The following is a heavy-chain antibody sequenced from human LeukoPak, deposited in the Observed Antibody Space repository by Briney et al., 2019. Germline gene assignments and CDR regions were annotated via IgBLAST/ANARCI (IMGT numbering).Heavy chain of an antibody. CDR1: GGSISSSSYY. D-gene: IGHD3-16*01. Sequence: PSETLSLTCTVSGGSISSSSYYWGWIRQPPGKGLEWIGEINHSGSTNYNPSLKSRVTISVDTSKNQFSLKLSSVTAADTAVYYCARGRFVSTYYYYGMDVWGQGTTVTVSS. CDR2: INHSGST. V-gene: IGHV4-39*07. CDR3: ARGRFVSTYYYYGMDV. J-gene: IGHJ6*02.